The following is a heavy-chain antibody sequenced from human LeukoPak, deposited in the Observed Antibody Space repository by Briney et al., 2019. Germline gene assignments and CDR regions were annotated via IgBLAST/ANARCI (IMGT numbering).Heavy chain of an antibody. V-gene: IGHV3-21*01. CDR1: GFTLSRYS. CDR3: AREGAGFRNGYNDY. D-gene: IGHD5-24*01. Sequence: KPWGSLSLSRACFGFTLSRYSMNWVRRAPGKGLEWVSSISSRSSYIYYADSVKGQFSVSKDNAQNSLYLQMNSVRAEDTAVYYCAREGAGFRNGYNDYWGQGTLVTVSS. J-gene: IGHJ4*02. CDR2: ISSRSSYI.